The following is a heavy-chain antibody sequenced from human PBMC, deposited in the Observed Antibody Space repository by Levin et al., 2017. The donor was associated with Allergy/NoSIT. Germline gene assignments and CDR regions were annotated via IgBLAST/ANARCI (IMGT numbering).Heavy chain of an antibody. V-gene: IGHV3-30*18. CDR2: ISYDGSNK. CDR3: AKRDQVSGDYVWGSYGYGMDV. CDR1: GFTFSSYG. J-gene: IGHJ6*02. Sequence: LSLTCAASGFTFSSYGMHWVRQAPGKGPEWVAVISYDGSNKYYADSVKGRFTISRDNSKNTLYLQMNSLRAEDTAVYYCAKRDQVSGDYVWGSYGYGMDVWGQGTTVTVSS. D-gene: IGHD3-16*01.